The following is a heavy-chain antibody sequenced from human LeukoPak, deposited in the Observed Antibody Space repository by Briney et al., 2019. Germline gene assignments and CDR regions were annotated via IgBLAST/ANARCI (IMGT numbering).Heavy chain of an antibody. CDR3: ARGYDTTGYFSY. CDR2: IIPIFGTA. Sequence: SVKVSCKASGGTFISYAISWVRQAPGQGLEWMGGIIPIFGTANYAQKFQGRVTITADESTSTAYMELSSLRSEDTAVYYCARGYDTTGYFSYWGQGTLVAVSS. D-gene: IGHD3-22*01. CDR1: GGTFISYA. J-gene: IGHJ4*02. V-gene: IGHV1-69*13.